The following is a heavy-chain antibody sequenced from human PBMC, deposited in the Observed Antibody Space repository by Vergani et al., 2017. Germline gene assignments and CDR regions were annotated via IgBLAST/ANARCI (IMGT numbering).Heavy chain of an antibody. CDR3: ARDPDIVVVPAAPYYYYYYGMDV. CDR1: GYTFTGYG. D-gene: IGHD2-2*01. Sequence: QVQLVQSGAEVKKPGASVKVSCKASGYTFTGYGISWVRQAPGQGLEWMGWISAYNGNTNYAQKLQGRVTMTTDTSTSTAYMELRSLRSDDTAVYYCARDPDIVVVPAAPYYYYYYGMDVWGQGTTVTVSS. J-gene: IGHJ6*02. CDR2: ISAYNGNT. V-gene: IGHV1-18*04.